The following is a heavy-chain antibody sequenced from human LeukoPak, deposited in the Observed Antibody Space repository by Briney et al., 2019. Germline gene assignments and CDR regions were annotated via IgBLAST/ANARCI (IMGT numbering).Heavy chain of an antibody. Sequence: PSETLSLTCAVYGGSFSGYYWSWIRQPPGKGLEWIGYIYYSGSTNYTPSLKSRVTISVDTSKNQFSLKLNSVTAADTAVYYCARSGRGSSAGFDYRGQGTLVTVSS. CDR2: IYYSGST. D-gene: IGHD3-10*01. CDR1: GGSFSGYY. V-gene: IGHV4-59*01. J-gene: IGHJ4*02. CDR3: ARSGRGSSAGFDY.